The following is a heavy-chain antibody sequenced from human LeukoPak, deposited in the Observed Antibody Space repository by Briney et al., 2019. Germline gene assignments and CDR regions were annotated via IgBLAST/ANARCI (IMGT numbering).Heavy chain of an antibody. CDR3: VKGGNSGWWYFDY. CDR2: IWYDGSNI. D-gene: IGHD6-19*01. Sequence: PGTSLRLSCVVSGISFSSHGMHWVRQAPGKGLEWVAVIWYDGSNIWYADSVKGRFTISRDNSKNTLYLQMSSLRAEDTAVYYCVKGGNSGWWYFDYWGQGTLVTVSS. CDR1: GISFSSHG. V-gene: IGHV3-33*06. J-gene: IGHJ4*02.